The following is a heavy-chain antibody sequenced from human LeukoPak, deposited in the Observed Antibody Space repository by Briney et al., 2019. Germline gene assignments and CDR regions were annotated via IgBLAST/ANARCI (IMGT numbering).Heavy chain of an antibody. D-gene: IGHD3-3*01. CDR3: ARVATTLEWILLDYYYMDV. Sequence: GGSLRLSCAASGFTFSSYSMNWVRQAPGKGLEWVSSISSSSSYIYYADSVKGRFTISRDNAKNSLYLQMNSLRAEDTAVYYCARVATTLEWILLDYYYMDVWGKGTTVTVSS. CDR2: ISSSSSYI. V-gene: IGHV3-21*01. J-gene: IGHJ6*03. CDR1: GFTFSSYS.